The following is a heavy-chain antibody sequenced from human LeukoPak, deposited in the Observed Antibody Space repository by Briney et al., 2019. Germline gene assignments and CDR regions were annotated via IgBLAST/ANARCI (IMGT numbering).Heavy chain of an antibody. CDR1: GGSISSYY. J-gene: IGHJ4*02. Sequence: SETLSLTCTVSGGSISSYYWSWIRQPAGKGLEWIGRIYTSGSTNYNPSLKSRVTMSVDTSKNQFSLKVRSVTAADTAIYYCGRNSSGWFFDYWGQGTLVTVSS. CDR2: IYTSGST. CDR3: GRNSSGWFFDY. D-gene: IGHD6-19*01. V-gene: IGHV4-4*07.